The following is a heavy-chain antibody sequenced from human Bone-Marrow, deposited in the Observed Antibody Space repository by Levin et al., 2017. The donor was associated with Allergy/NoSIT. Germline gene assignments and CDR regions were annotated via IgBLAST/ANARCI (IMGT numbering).Heavy chain of an antibody. J-gene: IGHJ4*02. D-gene: IGHD1-26*01. Sequence: GGSLRLSCATSGFTFNSYSLNWVRQAPGKGLEWVAHIAVGSTSTYYADSVKGRFTISRDNAKNSLYLQMNSLSDEDTAAYYCAGRFDYWGQGTLVTVSS. CDR3: AGRFDY. CDR2: IAVGSTST. CDR1: GFTFNSYS. V-gene: IGHV3-48*02.